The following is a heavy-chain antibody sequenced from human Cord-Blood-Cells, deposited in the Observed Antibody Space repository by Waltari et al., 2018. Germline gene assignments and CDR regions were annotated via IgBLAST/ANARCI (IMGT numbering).Heavy chain of an antibody. CDR3: ARGRSSGNYFDY. CDR1: GFTFRSSW. Sequence: EVQLVESGGGLVQPGGSLRLSCAASGFTFRSSWMSWGRQAPGKGLEWVANIKQDGSEKYYVDSVKGRFTISRDNAKNSLYLQMNSLRAEDTAVYYCARGRSSGNYFDYWGQGTLVTVSS. J-gene: IGHJ4*02. D-gene: IGHD6-6*01. V-gene: IGHV3-7*01. CDR2: IKQDGSEK.